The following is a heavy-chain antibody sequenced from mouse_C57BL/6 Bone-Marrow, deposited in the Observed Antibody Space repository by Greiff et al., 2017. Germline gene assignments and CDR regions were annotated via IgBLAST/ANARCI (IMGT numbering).Heavy chain of an antibody. V-gene: IGHV14-2*01. J-gene: IGHJ4*01. CDR1: GFNIQDYY. CDR2: IDPEDGET. Sequence: EVKLMESVAELVKPGASVKLSCTASGFNIQDYYMHWVKQRTEPGLEWIGRIDPEDGETKYAPKFQGKATITADTSSNTAYLQLSSLTSEDTAVYYCARWLLSPVMDYWGQGTSVTVSS. D-gene: IGHD2-3*01. CDR3: ARWLLSPVMDY.